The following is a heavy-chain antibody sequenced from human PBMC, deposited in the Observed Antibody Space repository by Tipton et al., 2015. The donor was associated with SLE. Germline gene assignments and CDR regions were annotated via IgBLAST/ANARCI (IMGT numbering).Heavy chain of an antibody. J-gene: IGHJ4*02. Sequence: TLSLTCTVSGGSISSADYYWSGFRQHPGKGLEWIGYIYYTMSAYYNPSLKSRVIISLDTSKNHFSLKLSSVTAADTAVYYCARVPRTFYYDYSGHFDYWGPGTLVTVSS. D-gene: IGHD3-22*01. CDR1: GGSISSADYY. CDR3: ARVPRTFYYDYSGHFDY. V-gene: IGHV4-31*03. CDR2: IYYTMSA.